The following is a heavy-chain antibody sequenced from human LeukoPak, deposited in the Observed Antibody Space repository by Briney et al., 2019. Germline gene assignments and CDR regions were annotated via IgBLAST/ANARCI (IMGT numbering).Heavy chain of an antibody. CDR1: GFTFSSYR. V-gene: IGHV3-21*01. CDR2: ISSSSSYI. D-gene: IGHD6-13*01. CDR3: ARPLGIAAAGTIGY. Sequence: GGSLRLSCAASGFTFSSYRMNWVRQAPGKGLEWVSSISSSSSYIYYADSVRGRFTISRDNAKNSLYLQMNSLRAEDTAVYYCARPLGIAAAGTIGYWGQGTLVTVSS. J-gene: IGHJ4*02.